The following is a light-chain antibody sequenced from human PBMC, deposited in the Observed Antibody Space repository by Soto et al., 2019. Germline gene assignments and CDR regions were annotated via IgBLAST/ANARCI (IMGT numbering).Light chain of an antibody. Sequence: QSVLTQPPSVSGAPGQRVTISCTESSSNIGAGYDVDWYQQLPGKAPKLLIYGNSNRPSGVPDRFSGSKSGTSASLAITGLQAEDEADYYCQSYDSSLSGWVFGGGTKLIVL. CDR2: GNS. CDR3: QSYDSSLSGWV. J-gene: IGLJ3*02. V-gene: IGLV1-40*01. CDR1: SSNIGAGYD.